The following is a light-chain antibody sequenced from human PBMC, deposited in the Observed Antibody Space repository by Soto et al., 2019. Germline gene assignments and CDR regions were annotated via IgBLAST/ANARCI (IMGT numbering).Light chain of an antibody. CDR1: RSLSSSS. CDR2: GAS. CDR3: QQYDTTPWT. J-gene: IGKJ1*01. V-gene: IGKV3-20*01. Sequence: EIVLTQSPGTLSLSPGERAALSCRASRSLSSSSLAWYQQKPGHSPALLIYGASRRAAGVPDRFSASHCGTDFTLSFSGLEPEDFAVYFCQQYDTTPWTFGQGTRVESK.